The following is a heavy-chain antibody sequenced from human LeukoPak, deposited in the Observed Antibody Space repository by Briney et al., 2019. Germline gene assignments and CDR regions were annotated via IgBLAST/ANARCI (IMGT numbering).Heavy chain of an antibody. Sequence: GASVKVSCKASGGTFSSYTISWVRQAPGQGLEWMGRIIPILGIANYAQKFQGRVTITADKSTSTAYMELSSLRSEDTAVYYCARTRVDTAMPVEYPLDYWGQGTLVTVSS. CDR1: GGTFSSYT. D-gene: IGHD5-18*01. CDR2: IIPILGIA. CDR3: ARTRVDTAMPVEYPLDY. V-gene: IGHV1-69*02. J-gene: IGHJ4*02.